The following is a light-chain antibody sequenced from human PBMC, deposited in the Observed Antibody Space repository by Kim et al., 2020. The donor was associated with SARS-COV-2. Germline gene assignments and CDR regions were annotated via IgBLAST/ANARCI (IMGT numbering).Light chain of an antibody. CDR1: SNDVGSQG. CDR3: SAWDGGLSAQV. Sequence: QTAALTCTGDSNDVGSQGAAWRQQHQGHPPKRRSYRNSSRPSGISERLSASRSGSTASLSITGLQPEDEADYCGSAWDGGLSAQVFGGGAKLGVL. J-gene: IGLJ2*01. V-gene: IGLV10-54*01. CDR2: RNS.